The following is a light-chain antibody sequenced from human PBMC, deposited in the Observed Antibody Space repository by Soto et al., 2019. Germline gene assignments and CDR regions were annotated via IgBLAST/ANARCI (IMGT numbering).Light chain of an antibody. J-gene: IGLJ2*01. CDR2: EVS. Sequence: QSVLTQPPSASGSPGQSVTISCTGTSSDVGGYNYVSWYQQHPGKAPKRMIYEVSKRPSGVPDRLSGSKSGNTASLTVSGLQAEDEADYYCSSYAGSNNLGVVFGGGTKLTVL. CDR3: SSYAGSNNLGVV. CDR1: SSDVGGYNY. V-gene: IGLV2-8*01.